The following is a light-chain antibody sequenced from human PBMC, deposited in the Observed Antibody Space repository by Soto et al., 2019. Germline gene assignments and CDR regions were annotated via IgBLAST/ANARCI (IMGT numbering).Light chain of an antibody. CDR3: SSYTSSDTLV. CDR2: EVS. CDR1: TSDVGLYNY. Sequence: QSVLTQSASVSGSPGQSITISCTGTTSDVGLYNYVSWYQQHPGKAPKLMISEVSNRPSGVSNRFSGSKSGNTASLTISGLQAEDEADYYCSSYTSSDTLVFGAGTKLTVL. J-gene: IGLJ2*01. V-gene: IGLV2-14*01.